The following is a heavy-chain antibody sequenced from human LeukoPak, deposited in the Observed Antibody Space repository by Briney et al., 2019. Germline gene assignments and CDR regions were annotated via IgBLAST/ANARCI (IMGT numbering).Heavy chain of an antibody. D-gene: IGHD4-17*01. Sequence: SETLSLTCTVSGASISSHYWSWTRQPPGRGLEWIGYISYSGNTNYNPSVKGRILISLDASNYQFSLNLTSVTAADTAVYYCARHRGSYGARFDPWGQGTLVTVSA. J-gene: IGHJ5*02. CDR2: ISYSGNT. V-gene: IGHV4-59*08. CDR3: ARHRGSYGARFDP. CDR1: GASISSHY.